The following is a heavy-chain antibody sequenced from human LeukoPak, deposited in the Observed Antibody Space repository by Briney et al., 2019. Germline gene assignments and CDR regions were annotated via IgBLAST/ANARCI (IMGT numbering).Heavy chain of an antibody. D-gene: IGHD4-17*01. Sequence: PGGSLRLSCAASGFTFSSYSMNWVRQAPGKRLEWVSSISSSSSYIYYADSVKGRFTISRDNAKNSLYLQMNSLRAEDTAVYYCAKTGYGDYVSIDWFDPWGQGTLVTVSS. CDR3: AKTGYGDYVSIDWFDP. J-gene: IGHJ5*02. CDR1: GFTFSSYS. V-gene: IGHV3-21*01. CDR2: ISSSSSYI.